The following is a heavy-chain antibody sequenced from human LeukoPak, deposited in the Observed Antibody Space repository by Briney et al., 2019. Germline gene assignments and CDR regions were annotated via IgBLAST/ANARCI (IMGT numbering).Heavy chain of an antibody. CDR3: TRRPYSSGWYYFDY. V-gene: IGHV3-11*04. CDR2: ISSSGSML. J-gene: IGHJ4*02. Sequence: PGGSLRLSCTVSGFTFTDYYMSWVRQAPGKGLEWVSYISSSGSMLHYADSVEGRFTISRDNAKNSLYLQMSSLRVEDTAVYYCTRRPYSSGWYYFDYWGQGTLVTVSS. CDR1: GFTFTDYY. D-gene: IGHD6-13*01.